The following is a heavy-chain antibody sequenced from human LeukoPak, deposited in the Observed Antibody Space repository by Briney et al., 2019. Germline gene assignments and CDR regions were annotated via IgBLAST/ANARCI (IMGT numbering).Heavy chain of an antibody. D-gene: IGHD3-10*01. CDR1: GGSISSSSYY. CDR3: ASVRKWGFGELHY. J-gene: IGHJ4*02. Sequence: SETLSLTCTVSGGSISSSSYYWGWIRQPPGKGLERIGSIYYSGSTYYNPSLKSRVTISVDTSKNQFSLKLSSVTAADTAVYYCASVRKWGFGELHYWGQGTLVTVSS. V-gene: IGHV4-39*07. CDR2: IYYSGST.